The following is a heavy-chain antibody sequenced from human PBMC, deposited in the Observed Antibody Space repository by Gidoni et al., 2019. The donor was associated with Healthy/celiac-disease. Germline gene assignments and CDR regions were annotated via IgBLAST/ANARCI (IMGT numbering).Heavy chain of an antibody. D-gene: IGHD2-15*01. CDR2: INAGNGNT. CDR1: GYTFTSYA. Sequence: QVQLVQSGAEVKKPGASVKVSCKASGYTFTSYAMHWVRQAPGQRLEWMGWINAGNGNTKYSQKFQGRVTITRDTSASTAYMELSSLRSEDTAVYYCARGSGGSSYYYYGMDVWGQGTTVTVPS. V-gene: IGHV1-3*01. J-gene: IGHJ6*02. CDR3: ARGSGGSSYYYYGMDV.